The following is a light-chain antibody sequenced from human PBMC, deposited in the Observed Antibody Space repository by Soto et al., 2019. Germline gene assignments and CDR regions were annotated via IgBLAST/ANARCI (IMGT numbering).Light chain of an antibody. V-gene: IGKV1-5*01. CDR2: DAS. J-gene: IGKJ1*01. CDR1: QSIDRW. Sequence: DVQMTHSRATRSASVGDRVTITCRASQSIDRWLAWYQQKPGKAPTVLIWDASTLGSGVPSRFSGSGSGADLTRTISGLQPDDFAPYYCHHCDTSWPVGQGPKVDIK. CDR3: HHCDTSWP.